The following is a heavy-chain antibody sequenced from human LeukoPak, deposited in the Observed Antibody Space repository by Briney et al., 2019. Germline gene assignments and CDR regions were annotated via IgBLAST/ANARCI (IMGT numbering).Heavy chain of an antibody. Sequence: PGGSLRLSGAASGFTFSSYSMNWVRQAPGKGPEWVSSISSSSSYIYYADSVKGRFTISRDNAKNSLYLQMNSLRAEDTAVYYCARSPLLYFDYWGQGTLVTVSS. CDR3: ARSPLLYFDY. CDR1: GFTFSSYS. CDR2: ISSSSSYI. J-gene: IGHJ4*02. V-gene: IGHV3-21*01. D-gene: IGHD1-26*01.